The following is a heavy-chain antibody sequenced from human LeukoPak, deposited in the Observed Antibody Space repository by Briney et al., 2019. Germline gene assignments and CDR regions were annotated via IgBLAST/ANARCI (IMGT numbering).Heavy chain of an antibody. V-gene: IGHV1-18*01. D-gene: IGHD6-19*01. CDR1: GYSFTSYG. J-gene: IGHJ4*02. CDR2: ISAYNGNT. CDR3: ASTSEYSSGWDYYFDY. Sequence: ASVKVSCKASGYSFTSYGISWVRQAPGQGLEWMGWISAYNGNTNYAQKLQGRVTMTTDTSTSTAYMELRSLRSDDTAVYYCASTSEYSSGWDYYFDYWGQGTLVTVSS.